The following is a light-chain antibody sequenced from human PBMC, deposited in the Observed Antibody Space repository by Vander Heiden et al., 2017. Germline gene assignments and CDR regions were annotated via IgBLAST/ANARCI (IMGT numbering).Light chain of an antibody. Sequence: DIHMTQSPSSLSASAGDRVTITCRASQNILIYLAWYQQKPGRAPQVLISDASTLQSGVPSRFSGSGYGTEFNLTISSLQPGDFATYYCQQYYANSGTFGQGTKVDIK. CDR3: QQYYANSGT. CDR2: DAS. J-gene: IGKJ1*01. CDR1: QNILIY. V-gene: IGKV1-5*01.